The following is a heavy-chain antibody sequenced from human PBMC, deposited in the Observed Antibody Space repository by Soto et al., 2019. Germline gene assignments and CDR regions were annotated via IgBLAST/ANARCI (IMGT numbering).Heavy chain of an antibody. CDR1: GFIFNDYA. Sequence: GGSLRLSCAPSGFIFNDYAMYWVRQAPGQGLEWVAMISSDGNHQFYVDNVRGRFTVSRDNSKNTLNLQMNSLRPEDTAVYYCSRGTYYPQSSGLHADYWGPGTVVTVS. J-gene: IGHJ4*02. CDR3: SRGTYYPQSSGLHADY. V-gene: IGHV3-30*03. D-gene: IGHD3-22*01. CDR2: ISSDGNHQ.